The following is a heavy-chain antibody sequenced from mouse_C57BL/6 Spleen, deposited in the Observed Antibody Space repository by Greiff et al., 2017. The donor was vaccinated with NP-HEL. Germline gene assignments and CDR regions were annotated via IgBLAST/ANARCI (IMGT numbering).Heavy chain of an antibody. V-gene: IGHV5-4*01. CDR1: GYTFSSYA. J-gene: IGHJ2*01. CDR2: ISDGGSYT. CDR3: AREDYYGSRFDY. D-gene: IGHD1-1*01. Sequence: EVKLQESGGGLVKPGGSLKLSCAASGYTFSSYAMSWVRQTPEKRLEWVATISDGGSYTYYPDNVKGRFTISRDNAKNNLYLQMSHLKSEDTAMYYCAREDYYGSRFDYWGQGTTLTVSS.